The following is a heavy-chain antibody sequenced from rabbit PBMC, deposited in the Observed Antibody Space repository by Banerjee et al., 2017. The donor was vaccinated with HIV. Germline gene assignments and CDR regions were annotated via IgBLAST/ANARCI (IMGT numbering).Heavy chain of an antibody. CDR3: ARVYASSSGKLDL. V-gene: IGHV1S45*01. D-gene: IGHD1-1*01. J-gene: IGHJ4*01. CDR1: GLDFSSSYW. CDR2: IYPDYGST. Sequence: QEQPVESGGDLVKPGASLTLTCKASGLDFSSSYWICWVRQAPGKGLEWIAYIYPDYGSTDYASWVNGRFTISLDNAQNTVFLQMTSLTAADTATYFCARVYASSSGKLDLWGQGTLVTVS.